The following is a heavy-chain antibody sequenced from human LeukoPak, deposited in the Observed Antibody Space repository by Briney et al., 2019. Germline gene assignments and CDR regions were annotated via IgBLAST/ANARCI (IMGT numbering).Heavy chain of an antibody. V-gene: IGHV3-9*01. Sequence: LRLSCAASGFTFDDYAMHWVRQAPGKGLEWVSGISWNSGSIGYADSVKGRFTISRDNTKNSLYLQMSSLRTEDTALYYCAKDGNPSMVRGIIKDYWGQGTLVTVSS. CDR3: AKDGNPSMVRGIIKDY. D-gene: IGHD3-10*01. CDR2: ISWNSGSI. J-gene: IGHJ4*02. CDR1: GFTFDDYA.